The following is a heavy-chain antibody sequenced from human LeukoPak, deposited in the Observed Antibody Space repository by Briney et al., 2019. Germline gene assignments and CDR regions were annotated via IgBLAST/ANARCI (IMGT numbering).Heavy chain of an antibody. V-gene: IGHV3-7*01. CDR1: GFTFSSYW. J-gene: IGHJ4*02. Sequence: PGGSLRLSCAASGFTFSSYWMSWVRQAPGKGLEWVANMNQDGSEKYYVDSVKGRFTISRDNAKNSLYLQMNNLRAEDTAVYYCARDRNYYDSSGYHRVDYWGQGTLVTVSS. D-gene: IGHD3-22*01. CDR2: MNQDGSEK. CDR3: ARDRNYYDSSGYHRVDY.